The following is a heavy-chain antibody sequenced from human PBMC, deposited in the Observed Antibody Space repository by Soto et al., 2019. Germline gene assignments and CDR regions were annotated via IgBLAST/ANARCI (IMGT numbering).Heavy chain of an antibody. CDR1: GGSITDYS. CDR3: ARDQGVVVTADNWFDP. Sequence: SEILSLTCTVSGGSITDYSWVWIRQPAGKGLEWIGRIFSSGSTNYNPSLKGRITMSLDTSKNQFSLKLNSATATDTAVYICARDQGVVVTADNWFDPWGQGILVTVSS. J-gene: IGHJ5*02. V-gene: IGHV4-4*07. CDR2: IFSSGST. D-gene: IGHD2-21*02.